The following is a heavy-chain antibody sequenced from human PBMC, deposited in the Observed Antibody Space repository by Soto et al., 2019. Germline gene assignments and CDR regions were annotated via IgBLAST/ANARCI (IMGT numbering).Heavy chain of an antibody. CDR1: GFTFSSYA. D-gene: IGHD5-18*01. V-gene: IGHV3-23*01. J-gene: IGHJ5*02. CDR3: AKSPPMLGIQLWLPRDWFDP. Sequence: EVQLLESGGGLVQPGGSLRLSCAASGFTFSSYAMSWVRQAPGKGLEWVSAISGSGGSTYYADSVKGRFTISRDNSKNTLYLQMNSLRAEDTAVYYCAKSPPMLGIQLWLPRDWFDPWGQGTLVTVSS. CDR2: ISGSGGST.